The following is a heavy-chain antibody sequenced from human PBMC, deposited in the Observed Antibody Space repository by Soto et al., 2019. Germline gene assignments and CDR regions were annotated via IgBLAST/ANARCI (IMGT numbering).Heavy chain of an antibody. CDR3: ARGRRYYYGSGSSSPFDY. CDR2: IWFDGSNK. CDR1: GFTFSSYG. V-gene: IGHV3-33*01. J-gene: IGHJ4*02. Sequence: QVQLVESGGGVVQPGRSLRLSCAASGFTFSSYGMHWVRQAPGKGLEWVAVIWFDGSNKYYADSVKGRFTISRDNSKNTLYLQMNRLRAEDTAVYYWARGRRYYYGSGSSSPFDYWGQGTLVTVSS. D-gene: IGHD3-10*01.